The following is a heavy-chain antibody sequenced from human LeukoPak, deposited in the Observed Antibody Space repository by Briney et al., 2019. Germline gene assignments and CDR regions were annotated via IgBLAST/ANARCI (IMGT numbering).Heavy chain of an antibody. CDR1: GYTFTSYD. CDR3: ARVNPNSIAAVPFDAFDI. Sequence: GASVKVSCKASGYTFTSYDINWVRQATGQGLEWMGWMNPNSGNTGYAQKFQGRVTMTRNTSISTAYMELSSLRSEDTAVYYCARVNPNSIAAVPFDAFDIWGQGTMVTVSS. V-gene: IGHV1-8*01. D-gene: IGHD6-13*01. J-gene: IGHJ3*02. CDR2: MNPNSGNT.